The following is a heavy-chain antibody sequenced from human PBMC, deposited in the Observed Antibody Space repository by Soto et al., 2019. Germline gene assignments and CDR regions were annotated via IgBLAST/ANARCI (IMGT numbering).Heavy chain of an antibody. CDR2: MNPNSGNA. J-gene: IGHJ5*02. V-gene: IGHV1-8*01. D-gene: IGHD4-4*01. CDR3: ARGAYNDYSHWFDP. CDR1: GYSFTRHD. Sequence: HVQLVQSGAEVRKAGASVRVSCKATGYSFTRHDINWLRQAAGQGLEWMGWMNPNSGNAVYAQKFQGRVTMTRNTSITTAYIEVTSLKSEDTAVYFCARGAYNDYSHWFDPWGQGTLVTVSS.